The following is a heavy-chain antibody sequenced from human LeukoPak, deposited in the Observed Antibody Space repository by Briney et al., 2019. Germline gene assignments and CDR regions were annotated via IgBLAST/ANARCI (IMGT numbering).Heavy chain of an antibody. D-gene: IGHD6-13*01. Sequence: KPSETLSLTCAVYGGSFSGYLWTWIRQSPGKGLEWIGEITSGGNRNDNPSLKSRVAISVDTSKNQFSLKLSSVTAADTAVYYCATMGLGQQSPNDYWGQGTLVTVSS. V-gene: IGHV4-34*01. CDR2: ITSGGNR. J-gene: IGHJ4*02. CDR3: ATMGLGQQSPNDY. CDR1: GGSFSGYL.